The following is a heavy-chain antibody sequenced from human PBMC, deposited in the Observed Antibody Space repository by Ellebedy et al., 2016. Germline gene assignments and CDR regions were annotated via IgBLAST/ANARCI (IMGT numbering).Heavy chain of an antibody. Sequence: GESLKISXAASGFTFRSYWMHWVRQAPGKGLVWVSCINSYGSSTSYADSVKGRFTISRDNAKNTLYLQMNSLRAEDTAVYYCARAPFWSGYMDVWGKGTTVTVSS. CDR3: ARAPFWSGYMDV. D-gene: IGHD3-3*01. CDR1: GFTFRSYW. CDR2: INSYGSST. V-gene: IGHV3-74*01. J-gene: IGHJ6*04.